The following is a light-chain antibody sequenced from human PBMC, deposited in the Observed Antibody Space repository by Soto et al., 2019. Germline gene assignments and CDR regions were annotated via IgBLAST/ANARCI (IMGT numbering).Light chain of an antibody. Sequence: DIQMTQSPSTLSASVGDRVTITCRASQSISSWLAWYQQKPGKAPKLLIFDASNLESGVPSRFSGSGSGTEFTLTISSLQPDDFATYDCQHYNSFPYTFGQGSKLEIK. CDR3: QHYNSFPYT. CDR1: QSISSW. CDR2: DAS. V-gene: IGKV1-5*01. J-gene: IGKJ2*01.